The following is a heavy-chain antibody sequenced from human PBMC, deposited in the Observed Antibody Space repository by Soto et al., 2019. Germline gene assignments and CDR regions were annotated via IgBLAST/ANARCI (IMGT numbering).Heavy chain of an antibody. CDR1: GGTFSSYT. J-gene: IGHJ6*02. D-gene: IGHD4-17*01. CDR3: AIGDNGGARYYCGMEV. V-gene: IGHV1-69*02. Sequence: QVQLVQSGAEVKKPGSSVKVSCKASGGTFSSYTISWVRQAPGQGLEWMGRIIPNLGISNDAQKFQGRVTITADTSTRTTYMELSSLRSEAPAVYSCAIGDNGGARYYCGMEVWGQGTTVTVSS. CDR2: IIPNLGIS.